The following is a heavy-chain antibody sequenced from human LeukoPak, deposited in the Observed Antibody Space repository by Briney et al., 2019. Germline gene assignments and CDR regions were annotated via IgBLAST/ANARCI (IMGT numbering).Heavy chain of an antibody. D-gene: IGHD1-26*01. V-gene: IGHV4-38-2*02. J-gene: IGHJ4*02. CDR2: ISYSGST. CDR1: GYSISSGYY. Sequence: SETLSLTCTVSGYSISSGYYWAWNRQPPGKGLEWIASISYSGSTFYNASVKSRVTISRDTSKNQFSLSLNSVTAADTAVYYCVRVKTGSICDYWGQGTLVTVSS. CDR3: VRVKTGSICDY.